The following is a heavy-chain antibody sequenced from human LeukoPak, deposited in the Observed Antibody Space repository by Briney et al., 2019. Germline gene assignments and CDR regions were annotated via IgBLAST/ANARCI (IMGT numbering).Heavy chain of an antibody. J-gene: IGHJ4*02. CDR3: ARHGSRGKIGHGYFYHFEY. CDR1: GGSISSSSYY. D-gene: IGHD3-22*01. V-gene: IGHV4-39*01. Sequence: SETLSLTCTVSGGSISSSSYYWGWIRQPPGKGLEWIGSINYSGSTYHNPSLKSRVTISVDTSKNQFSLKLSSVTAADTAVYYCARHGSRGKIGHGYFYHFEYWGQGTLVTVSS. CDR2: INYSGST.